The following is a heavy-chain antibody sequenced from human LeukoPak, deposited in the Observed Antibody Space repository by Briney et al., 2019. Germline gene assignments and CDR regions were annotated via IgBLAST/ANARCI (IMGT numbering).Heavy chain of an antibody. D-gene: IGHD4-17*01. CDR2: INSDGSST. Sequence: PGGSLRLSCAASGFTFSSYWMHWVRQAPGKGLVWVSGINSDGSSTAYADSVKGRFTISRVNAKNTLYLQMNSLSAEDTAVYYCARDPYIDYGGNWFDPWGQGTLVTVSA. CDR1: GFTFSSYW. V-gene: IGHV3-74*01. CDR3: ARDPYIDYGGNWFDP. J-gene: IGHJ5*02.